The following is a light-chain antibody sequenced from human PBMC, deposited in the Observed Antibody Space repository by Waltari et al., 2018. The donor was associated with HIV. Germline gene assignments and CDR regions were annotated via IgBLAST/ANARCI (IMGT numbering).Light chain of an antibody. V-gene: IGLV1-44*01. CDR1: YSNIGSNT. CDR2: NND. CDR3: ASWDDKLDGWV. Sequence: QSLLPQPPSASGTPGQRVTISCSGSYSNIGSNTVNWHQQLPGSAPRALIYNNDPRPSGVPDRCSGSKSGKSASLAISGLQSEDQGDYYCASWDDKLDGWVFGGGTRLTVL. J-gene: IGLJ3*02.